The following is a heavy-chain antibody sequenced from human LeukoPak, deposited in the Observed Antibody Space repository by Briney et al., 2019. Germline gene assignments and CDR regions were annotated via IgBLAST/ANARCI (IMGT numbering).Heavy chain of an antibody. CDR1: GGSISSGSYH. D-gene: IGHD2-2*01. CDR3: ASGYCSSTSCYMPHYYYYYYMDV. V-gene: IGHV4-61*02. CDR2: IYTSGST. J-gene: IGHJ6*03. Sequence: SQTLSLTCTVSGGSISSGSYHWSWIRQPAGKGLEWIGRIYTSGSTNYNPSLKSRVTISVDTSKNQCSLKLSSVTAADTAVYYCASGYCSSTSCYMPHYYYYYYMDVWGKGTTVTVSS.